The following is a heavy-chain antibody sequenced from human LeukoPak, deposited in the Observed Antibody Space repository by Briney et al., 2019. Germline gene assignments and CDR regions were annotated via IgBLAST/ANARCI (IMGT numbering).Heavy chain of an antibody. J-gene: IGHJ5*02. Sequence: ASVKVSCKVSGYTLTELSIRWVRQAPGKGLEWMGGFDPEEGETIYAQKFRGRVTMAEDTSTDTTYMELSSLRSEDTVVYYCAAVDYYDTGNWFDPWGQGTLVTVSS. CDR3: AAVDYYDTGNWFDP. D-gene: IGHD3-22*01. V-gene: IGHV1-24*01. CDR2: FDPEEGET. CDR1: GYTLTELS.